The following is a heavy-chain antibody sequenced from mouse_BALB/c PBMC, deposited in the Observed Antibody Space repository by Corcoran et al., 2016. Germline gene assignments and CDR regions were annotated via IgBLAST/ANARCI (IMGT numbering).Heavy chain of an antibody. D-gene: IGHD2-14*01. CDR2: INPYNDGT. CDR1: GYTVTSYV. Sequence: EVQLQQSGPELVKPGASVKMSCKASGYTVTSYVMDCVMQKPGKGLEWIGYINPYNDGTKYNEKFKGKATLTSDKSSSTAYMELSSLTSEDSAVYYCARGTSPPYYALDYWGQGTSVTVSS. V-gene: IGHV1S136*01. J-gene: IGHJ4*01. CDR3: ARGTSPPYYALDY.